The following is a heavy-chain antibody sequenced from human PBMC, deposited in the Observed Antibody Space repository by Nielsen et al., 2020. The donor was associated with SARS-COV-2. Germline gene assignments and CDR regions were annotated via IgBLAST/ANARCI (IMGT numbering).Heavy chain of an antibody. J-gene: IGHJ3*02. V-gene: IGHV4-59*08. Sequence: SETLSLTCTVSGGSISSYYWSWIRQPPGKGLEWIGYIYYSGSTNYNPSLKSRVTISVDTSKNQFSLKLSSVTAADTAVYYCARRGYSSGWSTGGAFDIWGQGTMVTVSS. CDR1: GGSISSYY. CDR2: IYYSGST. D-gene: IGHD6-19*01. CDR3: ARRGYSSGWSTGGAFDI.